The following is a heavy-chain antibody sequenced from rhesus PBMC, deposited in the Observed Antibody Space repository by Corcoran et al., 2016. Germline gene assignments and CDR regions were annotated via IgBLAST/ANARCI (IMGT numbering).Heavy chain of an antibody. Sequence: QLQLQESGPGLVKPSETLSLTCAVSGGSISSNYWSWIRQPPGKGLEWIGRIAGWGGSTDHNPSRNRRVTICTSPSKNQFSLKLSSVTAADTAVYYCARDITRMITVTGYGLDSWGQGVVVTVSS. CDR3: ARDITRMITVTGYGLDS. CDR1: GGSISSNY. V-gene: IGHV4-173*01. J-gene: IGHJ6*01. CDR2: IAGWGGST. D-gene: IGHD3-9*01.